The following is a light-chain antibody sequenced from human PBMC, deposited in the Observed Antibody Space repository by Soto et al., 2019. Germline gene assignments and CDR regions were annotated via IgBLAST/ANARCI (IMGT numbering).Light chain of an antibody. CDR1: SGHSSYA. CDR2: LNNDGSH. J-gene: IGLJ2*01. CDR3: QTWGTGFQV. V-gene: IGLV4-69*01. Sequence: QPVLTQPPSASASLGASVKLTCIRSSGHSSYAIAWHQNQPEKGPRYLMDLNNDGSHTKGDGIPDRFSGSSSGAERYLIISSLQSEDEADYYCQTWGTGFQVFGGGTKLTVL.